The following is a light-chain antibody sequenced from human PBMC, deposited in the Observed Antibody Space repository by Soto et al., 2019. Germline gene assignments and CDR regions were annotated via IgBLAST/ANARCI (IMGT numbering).Light chain of an antibody. Sequence: DIQMTQSPSTLSASVGDRVTITCRASQTISTWLAWYQQKPGRAPKLLIYKASSLESGVPSRFSGSGYGTEFTLTISSLQPDDFATYDCQQYNIYWTFGQGTKVEIK. CDR2: KAS. CDR1: QTISTW. V-gene: IGKV1-5*03. CDR3: QQYNIYWT. J-gene: IGKJ1*01.